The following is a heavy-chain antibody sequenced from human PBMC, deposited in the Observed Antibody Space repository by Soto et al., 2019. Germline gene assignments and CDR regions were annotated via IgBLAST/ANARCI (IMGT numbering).Heavy chain of an antibody. CDR2: VSSDGSST. D-gene: IGHD4-4*01. Sequence: EVPLVESGGXLXQXGESLRLSCAASGFTFSGYWMHWIRQAPGKGLVWVSRVSSDGSSTVYANSVKGRLTISRDNAKNTLYLQMNSLSDEDTAVYYCARGLPNYSSFDSWGQGTLVTVSS. CDR3: ARGLPNYSSFDS. V-gene: IGHV3-74*01. J-gene: IGHJ4*02. CDR1: GFTFSGYW.